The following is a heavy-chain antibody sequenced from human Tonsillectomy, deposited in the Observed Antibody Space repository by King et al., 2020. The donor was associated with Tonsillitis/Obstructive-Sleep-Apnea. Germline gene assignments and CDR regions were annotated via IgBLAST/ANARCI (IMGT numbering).Heavy chain of an antibody. D-gene: IGHD2-15*01. CDR1: GSCVTRSLYC. Sequence: LSLPFRFSGSCVTRSLYCSCFIVPHPVKLVSFRSIPSHTRSTYSTPSLKSRVPISQDTSTNQFSLKLRSVTAADTAVYFCARPPSYCSRASCQDAFEIWGQGTMVIVSP. J-gene: IGHJ3*02. CDR2: PSHTRST. CDR3: ARPPSYCSRASCQDAFEI. V-gene: IGHV4-39*01.